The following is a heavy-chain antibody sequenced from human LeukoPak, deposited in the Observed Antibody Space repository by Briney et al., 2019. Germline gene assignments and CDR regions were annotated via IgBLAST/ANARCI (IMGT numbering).Heavy chain of an antibody. CDR3: AKEGLYYYDSSGYFDY. CDR1: GYTFTSYD. V-gene: IGHV1-8*01. Sequence: VASVKVSCKASGYTFTSYDMNWVRQATGQGLEWMGWMNPDSGNTDYAQKFQGRVTMTRNTSISTAYMELSGLRSEDTAVYYCAKEGLYYYDSSGYFDYWGQGTLVTVSS. J-gene: IGHJ4*02. CDR2: MNPDSGNT. D-gene: IGHD3-22*01.